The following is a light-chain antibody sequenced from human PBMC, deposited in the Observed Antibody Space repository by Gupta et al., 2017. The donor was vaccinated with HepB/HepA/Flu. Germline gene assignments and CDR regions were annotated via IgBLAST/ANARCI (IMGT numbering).Light chain of an antibody. Sequence: DIHMNPSSSSVSASVRASVTNPCRACRGISSQLAWYQQKAGQAPTLLIYRASCVQSGVPSRFSGSGSGTDFTLTISSVEAEDVAIYYCQQGKRFPWTFGQGTKVEIK. CDR2: RAS. CDR1: RGISSQ. J-gene: IGKJ1*01. V-gene: IGKV1-12*01. CDR3: QQGKRFPWT.